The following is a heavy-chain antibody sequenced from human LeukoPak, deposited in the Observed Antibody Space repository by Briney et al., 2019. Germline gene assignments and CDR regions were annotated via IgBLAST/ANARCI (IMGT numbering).Heavy chain of an antibody. CDR3: ARAALGATFARGSFDP. V-gene: IGHV4-39*07. J-gene: IGHJ5*02. Sequence: PSETLSLTCTVSGGSISSSSYYWGWIRQPPGKGLEWIGSIYYSGSTYYNPSLKSRVTISVDTSKNQFSLKLSSVTAADTAVYYCARAALGATFARGSFDPWGQGTLVTVPS. D-gene: IGHD1-26*01. CDR1: GGSISSSSYY. CDR2: IYYSGST.